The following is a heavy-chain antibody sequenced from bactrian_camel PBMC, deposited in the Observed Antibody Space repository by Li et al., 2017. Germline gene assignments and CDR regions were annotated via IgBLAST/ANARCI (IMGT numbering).Heavy chain of an antibody. J-gene: IGHJ7*01. Sequence: HVQLVESGGGSVQSGGSLRLSCAASGYASEYFQMGWFRQAPGKGLEWVSAIVSGGGSTYSADSVKGRFAISRDNAKNTLYLQMNSLTSDDTAVYYCAKSFRGVATYYGMDYWGQGTQVTVS. CDR2: IVSGGGST. CDR1: GYASEYFQ. D-gene: IGHD7*01. V-gene: IGHV3S1*01.